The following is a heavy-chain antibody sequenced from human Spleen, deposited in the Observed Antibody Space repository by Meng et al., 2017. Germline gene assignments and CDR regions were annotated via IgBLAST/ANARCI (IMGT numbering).Heavy chain of an antibody. CDR2: IYYSGNAYYNPSGST. Sequence: LRLSCTVSGGSISSGGYYWTWIRQHPGKGLEWIGSIYYSGNAYYNPSGSTYYNPSLKSRVTFSVDTSKNQFSLKLSSVTAADTAVYYCARYSYGYLNGMDVWGQGTTVTVSS. J-gene: IGHJ6*02. CDR1: GGSISSGGYY. D-gene: IGHD5-18*01. V-gene: IGHV4-31*03. CDR3: ARYSYGYLNGMDV.